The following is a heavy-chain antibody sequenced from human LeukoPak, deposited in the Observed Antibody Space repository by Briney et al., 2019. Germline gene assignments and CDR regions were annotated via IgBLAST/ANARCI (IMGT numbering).Heavy chain of an antibody. CDR1: GGSFSDYY. V-gene: IGHV4-34*01. Sequence: PSETLSLTCAVYGGSFSDYYWSWTRQPPGKGLEWIGEINHSGSTNYNPSLKSRVTISLDTSKNQFSLKLRSVTAADTAVYYCARESNSSGWFEGDYWGQGTLVTVSS. D-gene: IGHD6-19*01. J-gene: IGHJ4*02. CDR2: INHSGST. CDR3: ARESNSSGWFEGDY.